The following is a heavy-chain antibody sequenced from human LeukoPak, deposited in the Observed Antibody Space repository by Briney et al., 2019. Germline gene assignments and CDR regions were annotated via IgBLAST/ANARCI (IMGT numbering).Heavy chain of an antibody. CDR3: ARGSPPGIAAAGHWYFDL. J-gene: IGHJ2*01. Sequence: SVKVSCKASGGTFSSYAISWVRQAPGQGLEWMGRIIPILGIANYAQKFQGRVTITADKSTSTAYMELSSLRSEDTAVYYCARGSPPGIAAAGHWYFDLWGRGTLVTVSS. CDR1: GGTFSSYA. D-gene: IGHD6-13*01. V-gene: IGHV1-69*04. CDR2: IIPILGIA.